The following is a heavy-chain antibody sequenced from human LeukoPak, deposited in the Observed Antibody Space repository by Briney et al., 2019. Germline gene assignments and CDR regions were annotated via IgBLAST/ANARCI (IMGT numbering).Heavy chain of an antibody. CDR2: IYYTGST. Sequence: SETLSLTCSVSGASISGGTYYWGWIRQPPGKGLEWIGSIYYTGSTYDNPSLKSRVTISVDTSKNQFSLKLSSVTAADTAVYYCARGRGQATRAKYSSSWYVDYWGQGTLVTVSS. J-gene: IGHJ4*02. CDR1: GASISGGTYY. D-gene: IGHD6-13*01. V-gene: IGHV4-39*01. CDR3: ARGRGQATRAKYSSSWYVDY.